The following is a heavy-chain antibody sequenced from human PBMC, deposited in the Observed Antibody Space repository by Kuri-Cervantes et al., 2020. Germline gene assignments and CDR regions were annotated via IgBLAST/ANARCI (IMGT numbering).Heavy chain of an antibody. Sequence: GGSLRLSCAASGFTFNNYNMNWVRQAPGKGLEWVSYISSISSIIYYTDSVRGRFTISRDNSKNTLYLQMNSLRAEDTAVYYCAKDLTTVTTSWGQGTLVTVSS. CDR3: AKDLTTVTTS. V-gene: IGHV3-48*01. J-gene: IGHJ5*02. CDR2: ISSISSII. CDR1: GFTFNNYN. D-gene: IGHD4-17*01.